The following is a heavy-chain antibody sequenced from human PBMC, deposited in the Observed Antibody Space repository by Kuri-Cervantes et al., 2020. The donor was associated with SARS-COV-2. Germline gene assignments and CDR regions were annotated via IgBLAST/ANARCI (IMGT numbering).Heavy chain of an antibody. CDR2: IYYSGST. Sequence: SETLSLTCPVSGGSISSHYWSWTRQPPGKGLEWIGYIYYSGSTNYNPSLKSRVTISVDTSKNQFSLKLNSVTPEDTAVYYCARDSGPIFGVVTYKPEDWFDPWGQGTLVTVSS. J-gene: IGHJ5*02. V-gene: IGHV4-59*11. D-gene: IGHD3-3*01. CDR3: ARDSGPIFGVVTYKPEDWFDP. CDR1: GGSISSHY.